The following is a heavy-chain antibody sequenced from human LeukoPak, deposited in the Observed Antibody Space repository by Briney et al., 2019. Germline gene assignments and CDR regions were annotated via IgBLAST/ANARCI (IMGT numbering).Heavy chain of an antibody. D-gene: IGHD5-18*01. V-gene: IGHV4-59*01. CDR2: FYNGGST. CDR3: ARDRQHTYGRCFDP. CDR1: GGSISTYY. J-gene: IGHJ5*02. Sequence: PSETLSLTCTVSGGSISTYYWSWIRQPPGKGLEWIGYFYNGGSTDYNPSLKGRVTISVDTSKNQFSLELTSVTAADTAVYYCARDRQHTYGRCFDPWGQGTLVTVSS.